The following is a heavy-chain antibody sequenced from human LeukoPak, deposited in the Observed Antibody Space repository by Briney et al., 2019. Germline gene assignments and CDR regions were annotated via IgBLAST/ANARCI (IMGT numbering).Heavy chain of an antibody. D-gene: IGHD2-15*01. V-gene: IGHV4-39*01. CDR2: IFYSGNT. Sequence: SETLSLTCTVSGGSISSSGFYWDSIRQPPGKGLEWIGAIFYSGNTYYNPSLKSRVTISVDTSKNQFSLKLSSVTAADTAVYYCARHRMPDALASAFDYWGQGTLVTVSS. CDR3: ARHRMPDALASAFDY. CDR1: GGSISSSGFY. J-gene: IGHJ4*02.